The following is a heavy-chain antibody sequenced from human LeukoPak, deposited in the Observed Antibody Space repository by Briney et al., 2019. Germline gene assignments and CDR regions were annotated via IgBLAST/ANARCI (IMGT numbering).Heavy chain of an antibody. D-gene: IGHD1-7*01. CDR1: GGSFSGYY. J-gene: IGHJ4*02. Sequence: ASETLSLTCAVYGGSFSGYYWSWIRQPPGKGLEWIGEINHSGSTNYNPSLKSRVTISVDTSKNQFSLKLSSVTAEDTAVYYCARDASWNYLTMFDYWGQATLVTVSS. CDR2: INHSGST. CDR3: ARDASWNYLTMFDY. V-gene: IGHV4-34*01.